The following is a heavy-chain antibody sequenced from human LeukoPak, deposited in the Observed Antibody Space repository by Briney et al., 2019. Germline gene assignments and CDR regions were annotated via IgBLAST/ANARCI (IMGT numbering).Heavy chain of an antibody. D-gene: IGHD6-19*01. CDR3: ARARPDSSGWGRWFDP. CDR2: IYYSGST. CDR1: GGSISSYY. V-gene: IGHV4-59*01. J-gene: IGHJ5*02. Sequence: PSETLSLTCTVSGGSISSYYWSWIRQPPGKGLEWIGHIYYSGSTNYNPSLKSRVTISVDTSKNQFSLKLSSVTAADTAVYYCARARPDSSGWGRWFDPWGQGTLVTVSS.